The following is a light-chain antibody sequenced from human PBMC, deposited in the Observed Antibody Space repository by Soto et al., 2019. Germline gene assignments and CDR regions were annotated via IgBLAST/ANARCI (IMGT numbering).Light chain of an antibody. V-gene: IGKV3-20*01. Sequence: EIVLTQSPGTLSLSPGESATLSCRASQSIRSSYLAWYQPTPGQAPRLLIYDASSRAAGIPDRFSGSGSGTDFTLTISGLEPEDFGVYYCQQYGGSPRTFGQGTKVEIK. CDR2: DAS. J-gene: IGKJ1*01. CDR3: QQYGGSPRT. CDR1: QSIRSSY.